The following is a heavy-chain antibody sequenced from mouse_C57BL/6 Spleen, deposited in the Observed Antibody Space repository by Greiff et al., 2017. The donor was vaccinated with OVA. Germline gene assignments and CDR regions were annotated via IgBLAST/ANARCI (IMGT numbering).Heavy chain of an antibody. V-gene: IGHV3-6*01. CDR2: ISYDGSN. CDR1: GYSITSGYY. D-gene: IGHD2-5*01. J-gene: IGHJ4*01. Sequence: VQLQQSGPGLVKPSQSLSLTCSVTGYSITSGYYWNWIRQFPGNKLEWMGYISYDGSNNYNPSLKNRISITRDTSKNQFFLKLNSVTTEDTATYYCARENYYSNYDAMDYWGQGTSVTVSS. CDR3: ARENYYSNYDAMDY.